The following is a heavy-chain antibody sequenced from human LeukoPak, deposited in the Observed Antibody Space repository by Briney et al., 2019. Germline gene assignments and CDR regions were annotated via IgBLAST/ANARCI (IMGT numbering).Heavy chain of an antibody. V-gene: IGHV4-30-4*01. J-gene: IGHJ4*02. D-gene: IGHD3-10*02. CDR1: GDSINSGNSH. CDR3: ASYFVGNGGRGY. CDR2: VYDSWNN. Sequence: SETLSLTCTVSGDSINSGNSHWTWIRQPPGKGLEWLGSVYDSWNNYYNPSLESRITMSVDTSKNQYTLELSSVIAADTAVYYCASYFVGNGGRGYWGQGALVTVSS.